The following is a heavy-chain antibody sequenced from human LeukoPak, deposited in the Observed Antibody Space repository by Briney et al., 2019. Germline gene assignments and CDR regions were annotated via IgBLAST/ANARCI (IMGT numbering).Heavy chain of an antibody. V-gene: IGHV1-69*13. J-gene: IGHJ4*02. Sequence: GASVKVSCKASGGTFSSYAISWVRQAPEQGLEWMGGIIPIFGTANYAQKFQGRVTITADESTSIAYMELSSLRSEDTAVYYCARAARYSGYDLDYWGQGTLVTVSS. CDR3: ARAARYSGYDLDY. CDR1: GGTFSSYA. CDR2: IIPIFGTA. D-gene: IGHD5-12*01.